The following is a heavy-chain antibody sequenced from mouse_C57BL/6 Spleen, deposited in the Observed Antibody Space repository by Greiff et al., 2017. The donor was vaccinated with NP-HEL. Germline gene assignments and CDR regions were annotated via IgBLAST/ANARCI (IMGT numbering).Heavy chain of an antibody. CDR3: ALDSSGSAMDY. CDR2: IYPGDGDT. J-gene: IGHJ4*01. CDR1: GYAFSSSW. D-gene: IGHD3-2*02. Sequence: QVQLQQSGSELVKPGASVKISCKASGYAFSSSWMNWVKQRPGKGLEWIGRIYPGDGDTNYNGKFKGKATLTADKSSSTAYIHLSCLTSEDSAVYFCALDSSGSAMDYWGQGTSVTVSS. V-gene: IGHV1-82*01.